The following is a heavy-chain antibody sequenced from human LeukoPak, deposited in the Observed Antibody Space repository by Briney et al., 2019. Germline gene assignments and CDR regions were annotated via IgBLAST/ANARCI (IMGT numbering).Heavy chain of an antibody. Sequence: PGGSLRLSCAASGFTIGPYAMYWVRQGPGRGLEWVSVIKADGSGTFYADSVRGRFTTSRDNSRNSLYLQMNSLRTEDIALYYCVKDLVAASENVRGWYPMDYWGQGTLVTVSS. D-gene: IGHD6-19*01. J-gene: IGHJ4*02. CDR1: GFTIGPYA. CDR3: VKDLVAASENVRGWYPMDY. CDR2: IKADGSGT. V-gene: IGHV3-43*02.